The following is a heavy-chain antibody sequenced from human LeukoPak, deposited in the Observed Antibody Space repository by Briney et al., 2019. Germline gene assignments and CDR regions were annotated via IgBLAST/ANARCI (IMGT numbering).Heavy chain of an antibody. CDR1: GFTFSSYS. D-gene: IGHD4-17*01. CDR3: ARDLGLDYGDYPDYFDY. CDR2: ISSSSSYI. V-gene: IGHV3-21*01. J-gene: IGHJ4*02. Sequence: PGGSLRLPCAASGFTFSSYSMNWVRQAPGKGLEWVSSISSSSSYIYYADSVKGRFTISRDNAKNSLYLQMNSLRAEDTAVYYCARDLGLDYGDYPDYFDYWGQGTLVTVSS.